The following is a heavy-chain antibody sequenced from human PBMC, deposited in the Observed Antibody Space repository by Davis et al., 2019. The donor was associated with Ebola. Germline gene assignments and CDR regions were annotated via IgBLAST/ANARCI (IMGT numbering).Heavy chain of an antibody. J-gene: IGHJ4*02. CDR2: IYYSGST. CDR1: GVSVRSGTYY. D-gene: IGHD1-26*01. Sequence: MPSETLSLTCNVSGVSVRSGTYYWSWIRQPPGKGLEWIGYIYYSGSTNYNPSLKSRVTISVDTSKNQFSLKLSSVTAADTAVYYCAGLGATLFHWGQGTLVTVSS. CDR3: AGLGATLFH. V-gene: IGHV4-61*01.